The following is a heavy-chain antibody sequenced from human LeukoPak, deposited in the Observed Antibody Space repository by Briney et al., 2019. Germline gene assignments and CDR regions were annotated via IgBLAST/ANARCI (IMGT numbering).Heavy chain of an antibody. J-gene: IGHJ3*02. CDR3: ARMDDYYDSRMDAFDI. D-gene: IGHD3-22*01. CDR2: ISSSGSTI. Sequence: NPGGSLRLSCAASGFTFSDYYMSWIRQAPGKGLEWVSYISSSGSTIYYADSVKGRFTISRDNAKNSLYLQMNSLRAEDTAVYYCARMDDYYDSRMDAFDIWGQGTMVTVSS. V-gene: IGHV3-11*01. CDR1: GFTFSDYY.